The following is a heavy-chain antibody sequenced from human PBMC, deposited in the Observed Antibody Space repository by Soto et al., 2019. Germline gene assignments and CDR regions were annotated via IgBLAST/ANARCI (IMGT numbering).Heavy chain of an antibody. J-gene: IGHJ4*02. CDR1: GGTFRNYG. D-gene: IGHD3-10*01. CDR2: IIPIFGTP. Sequence: SVKVSCKASGGTFRNYGVSWVRQAPGQGLEWMGGIIPIFGTPNYAQKFLGRVTIIADESTSTAYMELSSLRSEDTAVYYCARAVWFGELMRLIYSFDYWGQGTLVTVS. V-gene: IGHV1-69*13. CDR3: ARAVWFGELMRLIYSFDY.